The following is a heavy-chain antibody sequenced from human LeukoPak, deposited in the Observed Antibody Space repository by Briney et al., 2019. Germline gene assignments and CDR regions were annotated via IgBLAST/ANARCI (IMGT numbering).Heavy chain of an antibody. CDR2: IYYSGST. J-gene: IGHJ4*02. Sequence: SETLSLPCTVSGRSISSYYWRWIRQPPGKGLEWIGYIYYSGSTNYNPSLKSRVTISVDTSKNQLSLKLSSVTAADTAVYYCARQSKAKYFDYWGQGTLVTVSS. V-gene: IGHV4-59*08. CDR3: ARQSKAKYFDY. D-gene: IGHD4/OR15-4a*01. CDR1: GRSISSYY.